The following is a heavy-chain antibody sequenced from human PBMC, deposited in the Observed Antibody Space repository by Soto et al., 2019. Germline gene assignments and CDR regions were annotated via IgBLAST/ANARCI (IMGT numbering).Heavy chain of an antibody. CDR2: IIPILGIA. CDR1: GGTFSSYT. V-gene: IGHV1-69*02. Sequence: QVQLVQSGAEVKKPGSSVKVSCKASGGTFSSYTISWVRQAPGQGLEWMGRIIPILGIANYSQKIQGRVTSTADKSTSTAYMELSSMISEETSVYYCHYRNPGLWDYWGQGTLVTVSS. J-gene: IGHJ4*02. CDR3: HYRNPGLWDY. D-gene: IGHD4-4*01.